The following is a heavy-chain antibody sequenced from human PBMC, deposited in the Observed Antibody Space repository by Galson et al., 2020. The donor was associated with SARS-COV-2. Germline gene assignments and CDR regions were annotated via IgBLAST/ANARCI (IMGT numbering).Heavy chain of an antibody. V-gene: IGHV4-59*01. Sequence: PSETLSLTCTVSGGSISSYYWSWIRQPTGKGLEWIGYIYYSGSTNYNPSLKSRVTISVDTSKNQFSLKLSSVTAADTAVYYCARVRGYCSGGSCYHDNWFDPWGQGTLVTVSS. D-gene: IGHD2-15*01. J-gene: IGHJ5*02. CDR1: GGSISSYY. CDR3: ARVRGYCSGGSCYHDNWFDP. CDR2: IYYSGST.